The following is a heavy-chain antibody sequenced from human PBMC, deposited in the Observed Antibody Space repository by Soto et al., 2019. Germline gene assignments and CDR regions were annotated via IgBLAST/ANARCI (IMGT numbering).Heavy chain of an antibody. CDR2: IRGSGGST. V-gene: IGHV3-23*01. CDR1: GFTFTNYV. J-gene: IGHJ4*02. Sequence: GGSLRLSCAASGFTFTNYVMSWVRQAPGEGLEWVSTIRGSGGSTYYADSVKGRFTISRDNSKNTLWLQMNNLKAEDTAVYYCTREWQFDYWGQGTLVTVSS. D-gene: IGHD5-12*01. CDR3: TREWQFDY.